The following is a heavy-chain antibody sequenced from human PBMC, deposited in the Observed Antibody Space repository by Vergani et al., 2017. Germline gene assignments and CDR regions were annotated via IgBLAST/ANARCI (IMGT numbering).Heavy chain of an antibody. J-gene: IGHJ5*02. D-gene: IGHD3-10*01. V-gene: IGHV5-51*01. Sequence: EVQLVQSGAEVKKPGESLKISCKGSGYSFTSYWIGWVRQMPGKGLEWMGIIYPGDSDTRHSPSFQGQVTISADKSISTAYLQWSSLKASDTAMYYCAISSLNNGSGSYYKPPSGSWFDPWGQGTLVTVSS. CDR3: AISSLNNGSGSYYKPPSGSWFDP. CDR1: GYSFTSYW. CDR2: IYPGDSDT.